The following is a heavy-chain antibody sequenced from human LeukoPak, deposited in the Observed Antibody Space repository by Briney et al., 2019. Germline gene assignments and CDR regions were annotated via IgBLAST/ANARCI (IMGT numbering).Heavy chain of an antibody. V-gene: IGHV4-34*01. CDR2: LNHSGNT. Sequence: SETLSVTSAVYAGSICGYNWSRLRSPQGQGLERIVNLNHSGNTNYKPYLKSRVTISIDTSKSQFSLKLSSVTAADTAVYYCARARPLYYYYYMDVWGKGTTVTVSS. CDR3: ARARPLYYYYYMDV. CDR1: AGSICGYN. J-gene: IGHJ6*03.